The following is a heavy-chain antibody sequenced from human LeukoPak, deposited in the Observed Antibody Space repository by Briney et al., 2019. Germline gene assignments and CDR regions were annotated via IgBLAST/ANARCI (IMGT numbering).Heavy chain of an antibody. CDR2: ISVHNGNT. J-gene: IGHJ4*02. D-gene: IGHD2-2*01. CDR1: GYTFSNYG. Sequence: ASVKVSCTASGYTFSNYGIDWVRQAPGQGLEWMGWISVHNGNTNYAQMLQGRVTMTTDTSTSTAYMELRSLRYDDTAVYYCAGASRFCSGSTCHDYWGQGTLVTVSS. V-gene: IGHV1-18*01. CDR3: AGASRFCSGSTCHDY.